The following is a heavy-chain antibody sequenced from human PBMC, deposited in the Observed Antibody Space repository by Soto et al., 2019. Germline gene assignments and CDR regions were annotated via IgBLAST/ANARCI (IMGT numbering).Heavy chain of an antibody. D-gene: IGHD4-4*01. V-gene: IGHV4-59*08. CDR3: AGRAPDKMTTVTIRQGNYYYYYMDV. CDR1: GGSISSYY. CDR2: IYYSGST. J-gene: IGHJ6*03. Sequence: SETLFLTCTVSGGSISSYYWSWIRQPPGKGLEWIGYIYYSGSTNYNPSLKSRVTISVDTSKNQFSLKLSSVTAADTAVYYCAGRAPDKMTTVTIRQGNYYYYYMDVWGKGTTVTVSS.